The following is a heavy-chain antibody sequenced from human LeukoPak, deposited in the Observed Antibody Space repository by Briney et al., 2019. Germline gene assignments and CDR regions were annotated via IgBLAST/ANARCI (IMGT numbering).Heavy chain of an antibody. Sequence: SETLSLTRPVSGRSISIRSYYCSWIRQPAGKGLEWFGRIYTSGSTNYNPSLKTRVTISVDTSKNQFSLKLSSVTAADTAVYYCARSGSYGTDYWGQGTLVTVSS. V-gene: IGHV4-61*02. CDR2: IYTSGST. CDR1: GRSISIRSYY. D-gene: IGHD1-26*01. J-gene: IGHJ4*02. CDR3: ARSGSYGTDY.